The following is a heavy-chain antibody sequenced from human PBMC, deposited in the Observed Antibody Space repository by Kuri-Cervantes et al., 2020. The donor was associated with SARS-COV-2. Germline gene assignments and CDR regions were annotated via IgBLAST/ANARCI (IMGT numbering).Heavy chain of an antibody. D-gene: IGHD2-15*01. Sequence: GESLKISCAASGFTFGSYEMNWVRQAPGKGLEWVSSISSSSSYIYYADSVKGRFTISRGNAKNSLYLQMNSLRAEDTAVYYCARGGYCSGGSCYSVYYYYYYGMDVWGQGTTVTVSS. CDR2: ISSSSSYI. CDR1: GFTFGSYE. CDR3: ARGGYCSGGSCYSVYYYYYYGMDV. V-gene: IGHV3-21*01. J-gene: IGHJ6*02.